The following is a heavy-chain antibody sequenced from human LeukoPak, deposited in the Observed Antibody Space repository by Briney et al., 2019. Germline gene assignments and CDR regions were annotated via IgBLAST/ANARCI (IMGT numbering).Heavy chain of an antibody. Sequence: SETLSLTCAVSGGSISSNNWWTWVRPPPGKGLEWIGEIHHSGSTHYNPSLKSRLTISVDKSKNQFSLKLSSVTAADTAVYHCARASTWVALVDYWGQGTLVTVSS. V-gene: IGHV4-4*02. CDR3: ARASTWVALVDY. CDR2: IHHSGST. J-gene: IGHJ4*02. CDR1: GGSISSNNW. D-gene: IGHD6-13*01.